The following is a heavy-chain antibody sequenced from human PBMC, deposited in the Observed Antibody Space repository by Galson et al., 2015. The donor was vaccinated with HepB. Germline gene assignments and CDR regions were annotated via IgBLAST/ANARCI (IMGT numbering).Heavy chain of an antibody. J-gene: IGHJ3*02. CDR3: ARRLNCGGDCYTWNDAFDI. CDR1: GYSFTSYW. D-gene: IGHD2-21*01. CDR2: IDPSDSYT. Sequence: QSGAEVKKPGESLTISCKGSGYSFTSYWISWVRQMPGKGLEWMGRIDPSDSYTYYSPSFQGHVTISGDKSISTAYLQWSSLKATDTAMYYCARRLNCGGDCYTWNDAFDIWGQGTMVTVSS. V-gene: IGHV5-10-1*01.